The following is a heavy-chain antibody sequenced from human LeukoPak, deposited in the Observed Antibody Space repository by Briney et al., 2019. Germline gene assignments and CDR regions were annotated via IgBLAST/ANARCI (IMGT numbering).Heavy chain of an antibody. J-gene: IGHJ4*02. CDR1: GYTFTSYC. D-gene: IGHD3-22*01. CDR3: ARNNQALLYCDSSGYYFDY. V-gene: IGHV1-46*01. CDR2: INPSGGST. Sequence: ASVKVSCKASGYTFTSYCMHWVRQAPGQGLECMGIINPSGGSTSYAQKFQGRVTMTRDMSTSTVYMELSSLRSEDTAVYYCARNNQALLYCDSSGYYFDYWGQGTLVTVSS.